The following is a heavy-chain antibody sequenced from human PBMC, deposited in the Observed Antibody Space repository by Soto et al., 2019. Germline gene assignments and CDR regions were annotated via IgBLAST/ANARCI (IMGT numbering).Heavy chain of an antibody. J-gene: IGHJ4*02. Sequence: QLQLVQSGAEVREPGSSVKVSCKASGGTFSSYTVIWVRQAPGQGREWMGGITPTLNIAKYAEKLQGRVTITADESTSTVNMHLGSLRSEDTAVYFGARGYYSGSNPSSLAYWGQGSLAAVSS. CDR2: ITPTLNIA. V-gene: IGHV1-69*01. D-gene: IGHD1-26*01. CDR3: ARGYYSGSNPSSLAY. CDR1: GGTFSSYT.